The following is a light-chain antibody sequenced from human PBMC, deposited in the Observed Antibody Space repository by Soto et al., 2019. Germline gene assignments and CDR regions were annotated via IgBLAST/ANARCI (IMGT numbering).Light chain of an antibody. V-gene: IGKV3-15*01. CDR3: QQSYSTPIT. CDR2: GAS. Sequence: IVMTQSPATLSVSPGERATLSCRASQSVSIDLAWYQQKPGQAPRLLIYGASTRATGIPARFSGSGSGTDFTLTISSLQPEDFATYYCQQSYSTPITFGQGTRLEIK. CDR1: QSVSID. J-gene: IGKJ5*01.